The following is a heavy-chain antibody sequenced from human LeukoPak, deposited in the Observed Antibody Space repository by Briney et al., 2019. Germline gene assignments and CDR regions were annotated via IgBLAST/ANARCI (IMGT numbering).Heavy chain of an antibody. V-gene: IGHV3-23*01. J-gene: IGHJ4*02. CDR3: EMATRVY. Sequence: PGGSLRLSCAASGFTFSSYAMSWVRQAPGKGVEGVSAISGSGGSTYYAASVKGRFTISRDNSKNTLYLQMNSLRAEDTAVYYCEMATRVYWGQGTLVTVSS. CDR2: ISGSGGST. CDR1: GFTFSSYA. D-gene: IGHD5-24*01.